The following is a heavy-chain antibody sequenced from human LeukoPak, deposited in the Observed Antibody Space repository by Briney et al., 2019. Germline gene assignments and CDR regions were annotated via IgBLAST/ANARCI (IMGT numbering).Heavy chain of an antibody. Sequence: ASVKVSCKASGGTFSSYAISWVRQAPGQGLEWMGGIIPIFGTANYAQKFQGRVTITADESTSTAYMGLSSLRSEDTAVYYCATVQYCSSTSCSDAFDIWGQGTMVTVSS. CDR2: IIPIFGTA. D-gene: IGHD2-2*01. CDR3: ATVQYCSSTSCSDAFDI. CDR1: GGTFSSYA. V-gene: IGHV1-69*13. J-gene: IGHJ3*02.